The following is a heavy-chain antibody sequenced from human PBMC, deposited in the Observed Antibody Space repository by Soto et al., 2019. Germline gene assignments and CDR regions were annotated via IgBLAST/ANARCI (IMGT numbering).Heavy chain of an antibody. CDR1: GFTVSSNY. J-gene: IGHJ4*02. CDR3: AQRIRYCSGGSCSRNDY. V-gene: IGHV3-53*04. Sequence: GGSLRLSCAASGFTVSSNYMSWVRQAPGKGLEWVSVIYSGGSTYYADSVKGRFTISRHNSKNTLYLQMNSLRAEDTAVYYCAQRIRYCSGGSCSRNDYWGQGTLVTVSS. D-gene: IGHD2-15*01. CDR2: IYSGGST.